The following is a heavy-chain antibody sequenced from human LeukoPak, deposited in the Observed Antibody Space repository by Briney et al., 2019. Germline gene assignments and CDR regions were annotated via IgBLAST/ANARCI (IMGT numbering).Heavy chain of an antibody. Sequence: PGGSLRLSCAASGFTFSSYAMSWVRQAPGKGLEWVSAISGSGGSTYYADSVKGRFTISRDNSKNTLYLQMNSLRAEDTAVYYCAKMYYDFWSGTTGGAFDIWGQGTMVTISS. V-gene: IGHV3-23*01. D-gene: IGHD3-3*01. CDR1: GFTFSSYA. CDR3: AKMYYDFWSGTTGGAFDI. J-gene: IGHJ3*02. CDR2: ISGSGGST.